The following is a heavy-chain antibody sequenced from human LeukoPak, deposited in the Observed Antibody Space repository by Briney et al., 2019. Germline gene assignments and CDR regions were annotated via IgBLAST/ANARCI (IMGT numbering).Heavy chain of an antibody. Sequence: ASVKVSCKASGFTFTDYGFTWVRQAPGQGLEWVGWISADTGNTHYAQKLQGRVTMTTDTSTSTAYMGLRSLRSDDTAVYYCARGGTYYANDAFDIWGQGTMVTVSS. CDR1: GFTFTDYG. CDR3: ARGGTYYANDAFDI. J-gene: IGHJ3*02. CDR2: ISADTGNT. D-gene: IGHD2/OR15-2a*01. V-gene: IGHV1-18*01.